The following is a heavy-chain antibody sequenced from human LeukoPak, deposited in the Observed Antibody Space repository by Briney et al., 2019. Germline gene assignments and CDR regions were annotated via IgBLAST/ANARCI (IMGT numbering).Heavy chain of an antibody. Sequence: SETLSLTCTVSGGSISSSSYYWGWIRQPPGKGLEWIGYIYYSGSTNYNPSLKSRVTISVDTSKNQFSLKLSSVTAADTAVYYCARARSGSYSYYFDYWGQGTLVTVSS. CDR3: ARARSGSYSYYFDY. D-gene: IGHD1-26*01. CDR2: IYYSGST. J-gene: IGHJ4*02. CDR1: GGSISSSSYY. V-gene: IGHV4-61*05.